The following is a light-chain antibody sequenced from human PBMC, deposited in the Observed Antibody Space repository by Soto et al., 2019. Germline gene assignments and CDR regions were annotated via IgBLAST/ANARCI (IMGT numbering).Light chain of an antibody. CDR2: DVS. CDR1: SSDVGGYNY. Sequence: QSVLTQPASVSGSPGQLITISCTGTSSDVGGYNYVYWYQQHPGKAPKLMIYDVSNRPSGVSNRFSGSKSGNTASLTISGLQAEDEADYYCSSYTSSSTLVVFGGGTKLTVL. J-gene: IGLJ2*01. V-gene: IGLV2-14*01. CDR3: SSYTSSSTLVV.